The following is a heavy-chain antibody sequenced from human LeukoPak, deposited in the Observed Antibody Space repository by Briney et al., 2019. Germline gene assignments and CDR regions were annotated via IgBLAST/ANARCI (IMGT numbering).Heavy chain of an antibody. D-gene: IGHD2-21*01. CDR3: ARQPPYSSTFDV. CDR1: GGSINRSSYY. CDR2: MHPSECT. V-gene: IGHV4-39*01. J-gene: IGHJ3*01. Sequence: KTSETLSLTCTVSGGSINRSSYYWAWIRQPPGKGMEWIGSMHPSECTYYNPSLRSRVTISVDTSKNQFSLSLTSVTAADRAVYYCARQPPYSSTFDVWGQGTMVSVSS.